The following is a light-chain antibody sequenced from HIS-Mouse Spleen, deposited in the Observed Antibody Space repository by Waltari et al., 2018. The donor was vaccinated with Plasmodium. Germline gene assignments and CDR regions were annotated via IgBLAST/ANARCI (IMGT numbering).Light chain of an antibody. CDR2: DNN. V-gene: IGLV1-51*01. J-gene: IGLJ2*01. Sequence: QSVLTHPPSVSPAPGQKVTIACPGSSSTIATNYVSWSQQLPGTHPKLLIYDNNKRPSGIPDRFSGSKSGTSATLGITGLQTGDEADYYCGTWDSSLSAGVVFGGGTKLTVL. CDR3: GTWDSSLSAGVV. CDR1: SSTIATNY.